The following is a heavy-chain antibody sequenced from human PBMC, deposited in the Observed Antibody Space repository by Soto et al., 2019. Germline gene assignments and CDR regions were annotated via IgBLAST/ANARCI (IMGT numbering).Heavy chain of an antibody. CDR1: GFTFSSYS. V-gene: IGHV3-48*02. Sequence: EVQLVESGGGLVQPGGSLRLSCAASGFTFSSYSMNWVRQAPGKGLEWVSYITSSSDTIYYADSVKGRFTNSRDNAKNSLYLQMNSLGDEDTAVYYCARLPKGTTVTAWGQGTLVTVSS. CDR2: ITSSSDTI. D-gene: IGHD4-17*01. J-gene: IGHJ4*02. CDR3: ARLPKGTTVTA.